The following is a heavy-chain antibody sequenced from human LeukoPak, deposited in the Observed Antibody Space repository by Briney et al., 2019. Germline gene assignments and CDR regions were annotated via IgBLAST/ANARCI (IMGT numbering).Heavy chain of an antibody. Sequence: ASVKVSCKASGYTFTNYGISWVRQAPGQGLEWMGWISAYSGDTNYAQNLQGRVTMTTDASTSTAYMELRSLRSDDTAVYYCARDLKMATIKGGDYWGQGTLVTVSS. CDR2: ISAYSGDT. CDR3: ARDLKMATIKGGDY. CDR1: GYTFTNYG. V-gene: IGHV1-18*01. D-gene: IGHD5-24*01. J-gene: IGHJ4*02.